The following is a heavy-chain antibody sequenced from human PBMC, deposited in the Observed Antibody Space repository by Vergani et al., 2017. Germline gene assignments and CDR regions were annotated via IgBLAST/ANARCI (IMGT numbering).Heavy chain of an antibody. D-gene: IGHD1-1*01. CDR2: IRPYTGHT. Sequence: QVQLVQSGAELKKPGASVSVSCKGSSHTFQTYGISWVRQAPGEGLEWMAWIRPYTGHTIYAQKFQDRVTMTADTSTNTAYMELRSLRSDDTAVYFCARVAPSNSEVTPTAFDVWGQGTMVTVSS. CDR1: SHTFQTYG. CDR3: ARVAPSNSEVTPTAFDV. J-gene: IGHJ3*01. V-gene: IGHV1-18*01.